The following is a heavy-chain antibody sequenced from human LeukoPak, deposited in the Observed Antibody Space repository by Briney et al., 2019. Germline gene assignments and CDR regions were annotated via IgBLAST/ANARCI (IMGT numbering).Heavy chain of an antibody. V-gene: IGHV1-69*06. Sequence: GASVKVSCKASGGTFSSYAISCVRQAPGQGLEWMGGIIPIFGTANYAQKFQGRVTITADKSTSTAYMELSSLRSEDTAVYYCARAWLRDCSGGSCYYFDYWGQGTLVTVSS. CDR1: GGTFSSYA. D-gene: IGHD2-15*01. CDR2: IIPIFGTA. J-gene: IGHJ4*02. CDR3: ARAWLRDCSGGSCYYFDY.